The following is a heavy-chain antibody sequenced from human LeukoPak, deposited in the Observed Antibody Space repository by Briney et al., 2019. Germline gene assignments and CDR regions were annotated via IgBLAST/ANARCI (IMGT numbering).Heavy chain of an antibody. CDR3: APQTMILVL. Sequence: GGSLRLSCVASGFTFSTHWVSWVRQAPGKGLEWVANIKEDGSTTDYVDSVKGRFTISRDNAKNSVFLQTNSLRAEDTAVYYCAPQTMILVLGGQGTLVTVSS. V-gene: IGHV3-7*01. CDR2: IKEDGSTT. CDR1: GFTFSTHW. D-gene: IGHD3-22*01. J-gene: IGHJ4*02.